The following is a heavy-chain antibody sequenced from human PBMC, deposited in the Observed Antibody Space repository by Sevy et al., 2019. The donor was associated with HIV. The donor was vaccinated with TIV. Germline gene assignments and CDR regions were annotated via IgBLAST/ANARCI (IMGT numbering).Heavy chain of an antibody. CDR2: ISSSSSYI. CDR1: GFTFSSYS. Sequence: GGSLRLSCAASGFTFSSYSMNWVRQAPGKGLEWVSSISSSSSYIYYADSVKGRFTISRDNANNSLYLQMNSLRAEDTAVYDCARDQGGDIVVVPADYWGQGTLVTVSS. D-gene: IGHD2-2*01. CDR3: ARDQGGDIVVVPADY. J-gene: IGHJ4*02. V-gene: IGHV3-21*01.